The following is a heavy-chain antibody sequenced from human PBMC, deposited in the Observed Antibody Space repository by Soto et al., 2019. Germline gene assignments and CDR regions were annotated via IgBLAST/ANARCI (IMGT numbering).Heavy chain of an antibody. D-gene: IGHD2-21*02. CDR1: GFTFSSYA. Sequence: QVQLVESGGGVVQPGRSLRLSCAASGFTFSSYAMHWVRQAPGKGLEWVAVISYDGSNKYYADSVKGRFTISRDNSKNTLYLQMNSLRAEDTAVYYCARDRYGDDYYPYYYFDYWGQGTLVTVSS. CDR3: ARDRYGDDYYPYYYFDY. CDR2: ISYDGSNK. V-gene: IGHV3-30-3*01. J-gene: IGHJ4*02.